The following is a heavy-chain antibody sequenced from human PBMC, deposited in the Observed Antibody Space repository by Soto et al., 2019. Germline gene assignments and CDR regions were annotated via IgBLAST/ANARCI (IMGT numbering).Heavy chain of an antibody. CDR2: IYSGGST. CDR3: ARETMTAAAGRYYYYYMDV. V-gene: IGHV3-53*04. D-gene: IGHD6-13*01. J-gene: IGHJ6*03. Sequence: EVQLVESGGGLVQPGGSLRLSCAASGFTVSSNYMSWVRQAPGKGLEWVSVIYSGGSTYYADSVKGRFTISRHNSKNTLYLQMNSLRADDTAVYYCARETMTAAAGRYYYYYMDVWGKGTTVTVSS. CDR1: GFTVSSNY.